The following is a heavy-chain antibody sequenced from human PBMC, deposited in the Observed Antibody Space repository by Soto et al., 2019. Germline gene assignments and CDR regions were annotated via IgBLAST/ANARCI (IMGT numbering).Heavy chain of an antibody. D-gene: IGHD3-22*01. CDR2: IDPSDSQA. CDR3: ARQIYDSDTGPNFQYYFDS. CDR1: GYSFAVYW. J-gene: IGHJ4*02. V-gene: IGHV5-10-1*01. Sequence: GESLKISCNGSGYSFAVYWITWVRQKPGKGLEWMGRIDPSDSQAYYSPSFRGHVTISATKSITAVFLQWSSLRASDTAMYYCARQIYDSDTGPNFQYYFDSWGQGTPVTVSS.